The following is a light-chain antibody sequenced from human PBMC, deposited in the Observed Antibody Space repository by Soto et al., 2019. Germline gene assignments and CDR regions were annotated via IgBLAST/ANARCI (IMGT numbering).Light chain of an antibody. CDR1: QTISSW. CDR3: QHYNSYSEA. Sequence: DLQMTQSPSTLSGSVGARVTITCRASQTISSWLAWYQQKPGKAPKLLIYKASTLKSGVPSRFSGSGSGTEFTLTISSLQPDDVATYYCQHYNSYSEAFGRGTKVDIK. J-gene: IGKJ1*01. CDR2: KAS. V-gene: IGKV1-5*03.